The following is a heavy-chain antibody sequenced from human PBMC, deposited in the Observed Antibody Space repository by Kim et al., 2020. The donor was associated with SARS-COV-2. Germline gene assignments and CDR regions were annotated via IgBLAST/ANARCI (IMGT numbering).Heavy chain of an antibody. CDR1: GFTFSSYG. Sequence: GGSLRLSCAASGFTFSSYGMHWVRQAPGKGLEWVAVISYDGSNKYYADSVKGRFTISRDNSKNTLYLQMNSLRAEDTAVYYCAKTPQTTYSSSWLEYFQHWGQGTLVTVSS. CDR3: AKTPQTTYSSSWLEYFQH. D-gene: IGHD6-13*01. J-gene: IGHJ1*01. V-gene: IGHV3-30*18. CDR2: ISYDGSNK.